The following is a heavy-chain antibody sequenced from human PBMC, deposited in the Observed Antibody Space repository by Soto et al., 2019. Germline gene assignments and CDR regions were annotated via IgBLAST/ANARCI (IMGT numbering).Heavy chain of an antibody. V-gene: IGHV1-69*06. CDR1: GGSFNSYS. CDR3: ARRGRESANWFDP. J-gene: IGHJ5*02. CDR2: IIPMSGRP. Sequence: QVQLVQSGAEVKTPGSSVKVSCKASGGSFNSYSIDWVRQVPGQGLEWMGGIIPMSGRPNYAQRFQGRVTLSADKSTSPVYLEVNSLRNEDTAVYYCARRGRESANWFDPWGQGTLVTVSS.